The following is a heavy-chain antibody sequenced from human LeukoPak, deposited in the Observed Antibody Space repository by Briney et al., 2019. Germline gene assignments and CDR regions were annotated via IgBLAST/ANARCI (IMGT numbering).Heavy chain of an antibody. V-gene: IGHV4-34*01. Sequence: SETLSLTCAVYGGSFSGYYWSWIRQPPGKGLEWIGEINHSGSTNYNPSLKSRATISVDTSKNQFSLKLSSVTAADTAVYYCVLYSSGRGVYGMDVWGQGTTVTVSS. J-gene: IGHJ6*02. CDR1: GGSFSGYY. CDR2: INHSGST. D-gene: IGHD6-19*01. CDR3: VLYSSGRGVYGMDV.